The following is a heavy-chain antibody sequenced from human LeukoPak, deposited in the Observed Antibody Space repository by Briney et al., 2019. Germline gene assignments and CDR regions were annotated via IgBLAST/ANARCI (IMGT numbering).Heavy chain of an antibody. CDR2: INHSGST. CDR3: ARGRVVTMVRGVTRFDP. D-gene: IGHD3-10*01. V-gene: IGHV4-34*01. CDR1: GGSFSGYY. J-gene: IGHJ5*02. Sequence: SETLSLTCAVYGGSFSGYYWSWIRQPPGKGLEWIGEINHSGSTNYNPSLKSRVTISVDTSKNQFSLKLSSVTAADTAVYYCARGRVVTMVRGVTRFDPWGQGTLVTVSS.